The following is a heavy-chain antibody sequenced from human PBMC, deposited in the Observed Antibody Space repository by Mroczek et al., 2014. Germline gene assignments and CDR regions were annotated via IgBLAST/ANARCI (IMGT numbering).Heavy chain of an antibody. D-gene: IGHD4-17*01. CDR2: IYTSGST. CDR1: GGSISSGSYY. J-gene: IGHJ6*02. V-gene: IGHV4-61*02. CDR3: ARDSPHNDYGDHYYYGMDV. Sequence: VQLVESGPGLVKPSQTLSLTCTVSGGSISSGSYYWSWIRQPAGKGLEWIGRIYTSGSTNYNPSLKSRVTISVDTSKNQFSLKLSSVTAADTAVYYCARDSPHNDYGDHYYYGMDVWGQGTTVTVS.